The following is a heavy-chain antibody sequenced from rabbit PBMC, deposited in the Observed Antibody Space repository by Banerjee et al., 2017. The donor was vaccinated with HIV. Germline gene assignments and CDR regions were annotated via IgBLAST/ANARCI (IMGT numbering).Heavy chain of an antibody. D-gene: IGHD4-2*01. CDR3: ARDYAGGPYGYYFDL. J-gene: IGHJ4*01. CDR2: IYAGSSGST. V-gene: IGHV1S45*01. CDR1: GFDFSSSYW. Sequence: QEQLEESAGDLVQPGGSLKLSCKASGFDFSSSYWICWVRQAPGKGLEYIACIYAGSSGSTYYASWAKGRFTISKSSSTTVTLQMTSLTAADTATYFCARDYAGGPYGYYFDLWGPGTLVTVS.